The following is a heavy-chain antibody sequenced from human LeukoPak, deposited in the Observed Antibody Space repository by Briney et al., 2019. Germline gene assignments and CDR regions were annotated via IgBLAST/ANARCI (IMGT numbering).Heavy chain of an antibody. Sequence: GASVKDTFMASVYTFITYGISGVRQAPGQGLEWMGWINPHTGDTKNAQILHDRVTMTADPFTDTAYMELRSIRSDDTAVYYCARGHYGDQGLWGKGTLVTVSS. J-gene: IGHJ4*02. CDR1: VYTFITYG. CDR2: INPHTGDT. D-gene: IGHD4-17*01. V-gene: IGHV1-18*04. CDR3: ARGHYGDQGL.